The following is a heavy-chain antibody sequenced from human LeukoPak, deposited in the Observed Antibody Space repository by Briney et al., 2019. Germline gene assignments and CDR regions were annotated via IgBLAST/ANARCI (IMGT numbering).Heavy chain of an antibody. CDR3: VKPGRVYNSGYRSSDY. D-gene: IGHD5-18*01. J-gene: IGHJ4*02. Sequence: GGSLRLSCAASGFSRFTFSTSAMTWVRQAPGKGLEWVSAISGRGGSTYYADSVKGRFTISRDNSKNTLYLQMNSLRAEDTAVYYCVKPGRVYNSGYRSSDYWGQGTLVTVSS. CDR2: ISGRGGST. V-gene: IGHV3-23*01. CDR1: GFSRFTFSTSA.